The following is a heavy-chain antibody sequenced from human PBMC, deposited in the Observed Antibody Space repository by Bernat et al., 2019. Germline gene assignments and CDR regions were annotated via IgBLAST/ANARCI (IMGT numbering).Heavy chain of an antibody. CDR2: IYYSGST. CDR1: GGSISSGGYY. J-gene: IGHJ4*02. Sequence: QVQLQESGPGLVKPSQTLSLTCTVSGGSISSGGYYWSWIRQHPGKGLEWIGYIYYSGSTYYNPSLKSRVTISVDTSKNQFSLKLSSVTAADTAVYYCARWRLGGVGGRQYYYDSSGNPTLYYFDYWGQGTLVTVSS. CDR3: ARWRLGGVGGRQYYYDSSGNPTLYYFDY. V-gene: IGHV4-31*03. D-gene: IGHD3-22*01.